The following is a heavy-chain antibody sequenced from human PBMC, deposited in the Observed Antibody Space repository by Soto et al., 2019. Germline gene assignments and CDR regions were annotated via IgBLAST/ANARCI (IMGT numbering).Heavy chain of an antibody. J-gene: IGHJ4*02. V-gene: IGHV3-23*01. CDR1: GFTFSSYA. D-gene: IGHD5-18*01. CDR3: GKEEGRYGCGEGDCDY. CDR2: ICGSGGNT. Sequence: EVQLLESGGGLVQPGGSLRLSCAASGFTFSSYAMTWVRQAPGKGLEWVSGICGSGGNTYYADSVKGRFTISRDNSKKTLYLQMSGLRAEDTAVYYWGKEEGRYGCGEGDCDYWGQGTLVTVSS.